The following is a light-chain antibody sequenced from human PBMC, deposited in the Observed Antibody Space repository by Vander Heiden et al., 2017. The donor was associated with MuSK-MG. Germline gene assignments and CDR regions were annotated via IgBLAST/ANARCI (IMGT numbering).Light chain of an antibody. V-gene: IGLV1-44*01. Sequence: QSVLTQPPSASATPGQRVTISCSGSSSNIGSNVVNWYQQLPGTAPKLFIYRNNQRPSGVPDRFSGSRSGTSASLAISGLQSEDEADYYCAAWDDSLNGGVFGGGTKLTVL. J-gene: IGLJ2*01. CDR2: RNN. CDR3: AAWDDSLNGGV. CDR1: SSNIGSNV.